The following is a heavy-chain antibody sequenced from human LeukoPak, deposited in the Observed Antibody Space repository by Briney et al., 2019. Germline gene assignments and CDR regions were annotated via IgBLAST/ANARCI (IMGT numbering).Heavy chain of an antibody. J-gene: IGHJ4*02. V-gene: IGHV3-48*03. CDR2: ISSSGTTI. CDR3: ARRYCSSTSCLIAY. CDR1: GFTFSSYE. Sequence: GGSLRLSCAASGFTFSSYEMNWVRQAPGKGLEWVSYISSSGTTIYYADSVKGRFTISRDNAKNSLYLQMNSLRAEDTAVYYCARRYCSSTSCLIAYWGQGTLVTVSS. D-gene: IGHD2-2*01.